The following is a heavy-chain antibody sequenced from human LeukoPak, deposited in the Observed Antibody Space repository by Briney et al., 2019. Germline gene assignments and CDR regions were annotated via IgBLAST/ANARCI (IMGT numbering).Heavy chain of an antibody. D-gene: IGHD3-22*01. CDR3: ARDEGITMIVVVPDAFDI. V-gene: IGHV3-74*01. CDR2: INSDGSST. CDR1: GFTFSSYW. J-gene: IGHJ3*02. Sequence: GGSLRLSCAASGFTFSSYWMHWVRQAPGKGLVWVSRINSDGSSTSYADSVKGRFTISRDNAKNTPYLQMNSLRAEDTAVYYCARDEGITMIVVVPDAFDIWGQGTMVTVSS.